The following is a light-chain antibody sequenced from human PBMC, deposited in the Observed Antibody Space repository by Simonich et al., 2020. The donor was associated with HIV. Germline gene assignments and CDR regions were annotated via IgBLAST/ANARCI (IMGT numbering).Light chain of an antibody. CDR1: QSVSGN. V-gene: IGKV3-20*01. CDR3: QQYGSSPLT. Sequence: EIVMTQSPATLSVSPGERATLSCRASQSVSGNLAWYQQKPGQAPRLLIYTSSYRTTGIPDRFSGSGSGTDFTLTISRLEPEDFAVYYCQQYGSSPLTFGGGTKVEIK. CDR2: TSS. J-gene: IGKJ4*01.